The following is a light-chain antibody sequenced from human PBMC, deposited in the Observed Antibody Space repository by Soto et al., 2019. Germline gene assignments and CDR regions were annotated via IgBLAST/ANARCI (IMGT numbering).Light chain of an antibody. CDR1: SGHSSYA. CDR3: QTWGTGIWV. Sequence: QPVLTQSPSASASLGASVKHTCTLSSGHSSYAIAWHQQLPEKGARYLMKLNSDGSHSKGDGIPDRFSGSSSGAERYLTITSLQSEDEADYYFQTWGTGIWVIGGGTKLNVL. J-gene: IGLJ3*02. CDR2: LNSDGSH. V-gene: IGLV4-69*01.